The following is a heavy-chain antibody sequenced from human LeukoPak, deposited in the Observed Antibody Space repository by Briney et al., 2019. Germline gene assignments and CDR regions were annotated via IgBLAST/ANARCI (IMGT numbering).Heavy chain of an antibody. CDR2: IYPGDSDT. D-gene: IGHD6-19*01. V-gene: IGHV5-51*07. CDR1: GYSFTSYW. CDR3: AKSPVAGTLGWFDL. J-gene: IGHJ5*02. Sequence: GESLKISCKGSGYSFTSYWIAWVHQMPGKGLEWMGIIYPGDSDTRYSPSFQGQVTISADKSIGTAYLQWSSLKASDTAMYYCAKSPVAGTLGWFDLWGQGALVTVSS.